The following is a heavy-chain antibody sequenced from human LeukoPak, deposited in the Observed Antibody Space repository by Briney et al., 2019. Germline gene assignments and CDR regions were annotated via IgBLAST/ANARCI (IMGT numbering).Heavy chain of an antibody. CDR3: ARDRIPPSYDY. J-gene: IGHJ4*02. Sequence: SETLSLTCTVWGYSISSGYYWGWIRPPPGKGPEGIGKFYHSGTTYYNPSLKRRDTISVDTSKNQFSLKLSSVTAADTAVYYCARDRIPPSYDYWGQGTLVTVSS. V-gene: IGHV4-38-2*02. D-gene: IGHD2-21*01. CDR2: FYHSGTT. CDR1: GYSISSGYY.